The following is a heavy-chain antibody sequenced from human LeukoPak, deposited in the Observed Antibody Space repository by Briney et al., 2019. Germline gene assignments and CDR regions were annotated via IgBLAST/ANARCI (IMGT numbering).Heavy chain of an antibody. D-gene: IGHD3-10*01. J-gene: IGHJ4*02. V-gene: IGHV4-34*01. CDR2: INHSGST. Sequence: SETLSLICAVYGGSFSGYYWSWIRQPPGKGLEWIGEINHSGSTKYNPSLKSRVTISVDTSKNQFSLKLSSVTAADTAVYYCARDGSGSPRFDYWGQGTLVTVSS. CDR1: GGSFSGYY. CDR3: ARDGSGSPRFDY.